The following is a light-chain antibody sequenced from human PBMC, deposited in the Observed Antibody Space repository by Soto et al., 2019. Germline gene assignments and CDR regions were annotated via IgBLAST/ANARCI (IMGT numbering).Light chain of an antibody. J-gene: IGKJ1*01. CDR1: QGIIDY. V-gene: IGKV1-27*01. Sequence: DIQMTQSPSSLSASVGDRVTITCRASQGIIDYLAWYQQKPGKPPKLLIYGASTLQSGVPSRFSGSGAGTDFSLTISSLQPEDVATYYCQKYDSAPQTFGPGTKVELK. CDR3: QKYDSAPQT. CDR2: GAS.